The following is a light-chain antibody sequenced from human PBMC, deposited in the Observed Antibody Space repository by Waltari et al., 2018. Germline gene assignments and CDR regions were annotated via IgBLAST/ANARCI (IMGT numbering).Light chain of an antibody. CDR2: AAS. CDR1: QSIDSY. CDR3: QQSDSIPPQFT. V-gene: IGKV1-39*01. Sequence: DIQMDQYPSSLSASVGDRVTITCRASQSIDSYLNWYQQKPGKAPKLLIYAASTLQSGVPSRFSGSGSGTDFTLTISSLQPEDFATYYCQQSDSIPPQFTFGPGTKVDIK. J-gene: IGKJ3*01.